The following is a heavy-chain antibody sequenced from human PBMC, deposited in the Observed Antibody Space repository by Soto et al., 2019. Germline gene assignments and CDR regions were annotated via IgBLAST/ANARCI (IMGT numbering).Heavy chain of an antibody. V-gene: IGHV4-34*01. Sequence: QVQLQQWGAGLLKPSETLSLTCAVYGGSFSGYYWSWIRQPPGKGLEWIGEINHSGSTNYNPSLKSRVTISVDTSKNQFSLKLSSVTAADTAVYYCARGRNDGDYYYWGQGTLVTVSS. CDR2: INHSGST. CDR3: ARGRNDGDYYY. J-gene: IGHJ4*02. D-gene: IGHD4-17*01. CDR1: GGSFSGYY.